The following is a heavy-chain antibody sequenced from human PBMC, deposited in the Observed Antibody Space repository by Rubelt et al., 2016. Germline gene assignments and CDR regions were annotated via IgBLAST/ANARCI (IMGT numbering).Heavy chain of an antibody. CDR2: IDHSGIT. D-gene: IGHD3-22*01. Sequence: QVQLQQWGAGLLKPSETLSLTCAVYGGSFNDYYWSWIRRPPGKGLEWIGEIDHSGITNYNPSLKSRVTISLDTSKSQFSLKLSPVTAADTAFYYCAKLDTTGPDEYWGQGTLVTVSS. J-gene: IGHJ4*02. V-gene: IGHV4-34*01. CDR1: GGSFNDYY. CDR3: AKLDTTGPDEY.